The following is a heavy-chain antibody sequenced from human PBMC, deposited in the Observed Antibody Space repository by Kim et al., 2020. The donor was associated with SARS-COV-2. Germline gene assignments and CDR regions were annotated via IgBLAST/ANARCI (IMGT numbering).Heavy chain of an antibody. CDR3: ARELGELSLYPHYYCGMDV. D-gene: IGHD3-16*02. CDR1: GYTFTSYY. J-gene: IGHJ6*02. V-gene: IGHV1-46*01. CDR2: INPSGGST. Sequence: ASVKVSCKASGYTFTSYYMHWVRQAPGQGLEWMGIINPSGGSTSYAQKFQGRVTMTRDTSTSTVYMELSSLRSEDTAVYYCARELGELSLYPHYYCGMDVWGQGTTVTVSS.